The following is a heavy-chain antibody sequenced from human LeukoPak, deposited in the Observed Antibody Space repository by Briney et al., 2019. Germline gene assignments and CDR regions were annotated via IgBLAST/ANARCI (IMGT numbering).Heavy chain of an antibody. J-gene: IGHJ6*03. CDR3: ATRFGLDYYYYYMDV. CDR2: ISSSSSYI. CDR1: GFTFSGYS. Sequence: GGSLRLSCAASGFTFSGYSMTWVRQAPGKGLEWVSSISSSSSYIYYADSMKGRFTISRDNAKNSLYLQMNSLRAEDTAVYYCATRFGLDYYYYYMDVWGKGTTVTVSS. V-gene: IGHV3-21*01. D-gene: IGHD3-10*01.